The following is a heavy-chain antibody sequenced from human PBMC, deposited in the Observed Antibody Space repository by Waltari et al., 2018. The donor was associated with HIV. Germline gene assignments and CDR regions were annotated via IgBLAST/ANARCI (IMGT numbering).Heavy chain of an antibody. CDR1: GFTVSSNY. Sequence: EVQLVESGGGLIQPGGSLRLSCAASGFTVSSNYMRGVRQAPGKGLEWVSVINSGGSTYYADSVKGRFTISRDNSKNTVFLQMNSLRADDTAVYYCARAGDSNFGYWCFNLWGRGTLLTVSS. CDR2: INSGGST. CDR3: ARAGDSNFGYWCFNL. J-gene: IGHJ2*01. D-gene: IGHD4-4*01. V-gene: IGHV3-53*01.